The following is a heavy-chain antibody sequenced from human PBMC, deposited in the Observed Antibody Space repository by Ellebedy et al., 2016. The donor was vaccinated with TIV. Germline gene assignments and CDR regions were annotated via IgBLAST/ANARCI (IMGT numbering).Heavy chain of an antibody. J-gene: IGHJ6*02. D-gene: IGHD5-24*01. CDR3: ARGGYSPRYYYYGMDV. CDR1: GYTFTGYY. Sequence: ASVKVSXXASGYTFTGYYMHWVRQAPGQGLEWMGWINPNSGGTNYAQKFQGRVTMTRDTSISTAYMELSRLRSDDTAVYYCARGGYSPRYYYYGMDVWGQGTTVTVSS. V-gene: IGHV1-2*02. CDR2: INPNSGGT.